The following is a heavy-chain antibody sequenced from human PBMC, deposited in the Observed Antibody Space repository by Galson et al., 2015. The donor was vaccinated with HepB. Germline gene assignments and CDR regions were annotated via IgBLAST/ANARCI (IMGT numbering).Heavy chain of an antibody. V-gene: IGHV1-69*13. CDR1: GDTFTNYA. CDR3: ASEYYDRTGLARF. Sequence: SVKVSCKASGDTFTNYAITWVRQAPGQGLKWMGGIIPIFDTSNYAQGFQGRVTIIADESTSTAYMELSSLRSEDTAVYYCASEYYDRTGLARFWGQGTLVTVSS. J-gene: IGHJ4*02. D-gene: IGHD3-22*01. CDR2: IIPIFDTS.